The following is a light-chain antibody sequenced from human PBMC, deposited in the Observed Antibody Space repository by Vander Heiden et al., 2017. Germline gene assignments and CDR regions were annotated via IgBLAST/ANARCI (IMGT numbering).Light chain of an antibody. CDR2: AAS. CDR1: QSISSN. CDR3: QQSYSTPKT. J-gene: IGKJ1*01. Sequence: DIKMTQSPSSLSACVGDTVTITCRASQSISSNLNWYQQKPGKAPKLLIYAASSLQSGVPSSFSGIGSGTDFTLTISSLQPEDFATYYCQQSYSTPKTFGQGTKVEIK. V-gene: IGKV1-39*01.